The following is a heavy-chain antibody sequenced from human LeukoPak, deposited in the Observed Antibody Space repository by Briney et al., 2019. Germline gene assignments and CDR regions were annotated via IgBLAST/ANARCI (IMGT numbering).Heavy chain of an antibody. V-gene: IGHV3-7*01. CDR3: ARDCGLNTSFGY. CDR1: GFTFRNYW. J-gene: IGHJ4*02. Sequence: GGTLRLSCAASGFTFRNYWRGWVRQAPGKGLEWVANTKSDGSAEYYADSVRGRFITFRENTNHLLYQQMNRLSAEDTVVYYCARDCGLNTSFGYWGRGTLVTVSS. CDR2: TKSDGSAE. D-gene: IGHD2-21*01.